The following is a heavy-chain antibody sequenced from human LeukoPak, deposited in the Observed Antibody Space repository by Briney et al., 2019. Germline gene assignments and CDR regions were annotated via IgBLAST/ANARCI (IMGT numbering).Heavy chain of an antibody. CDR2: ISYDGSNK. V-gene: IGHV3-30*18. Sequence: GRSLRLSCAASGFTFSSYGMHWVRQAPGKGLEWVAVISYDGSNKYYADSVKGRFTISRDNSKNTLYLQMNSLRAKDTAVYYCAKLGYDSSGYDFDYWGQGTLVTVSS. CDR1: GFTFSSYG. D-gene: IGHD3-22*01. CDR3: AKLGYDSSGYDFDY. J-gene: IGHJ4*02.